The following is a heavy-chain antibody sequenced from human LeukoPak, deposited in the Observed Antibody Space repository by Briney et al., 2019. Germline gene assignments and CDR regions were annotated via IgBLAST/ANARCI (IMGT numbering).Heavy chain of an antibody. Sequence: ASVKVSCKVSGYTLTELSMHWVRQAPGKGLEWMGGFDPEDGETIYAQKFQGRVTMTEDTSTDTAYMELSSLRAEDTAVYYCARRMAASATGGRFQDWGQGSLVTVSS. J-gene: IGHJ1*01. CDR2: FDPEDGET. V-gene: IGHV1-24*01. CDR1: GYTLTELS. CDR3: ARRMAASATGGRFQD. D-gene: IGHD6-25*01.